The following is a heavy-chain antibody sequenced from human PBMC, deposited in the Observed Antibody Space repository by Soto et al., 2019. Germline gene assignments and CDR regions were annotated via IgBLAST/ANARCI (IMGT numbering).Heavy chain of an antibody. V-gene: IGHV3-30*04. Sequence: QVQLVESGGGVVQPGRSLRLSCAASGFTFSSYAMHWVRQAPGKGLEWVAVISYDGSNKYYADSVKGRFTISRDNSKNTLYLQMNSLRAEETAIYYCAKERMEQYQLLPFFDYWGQGTLVTVSS. CDR2: ISYDGSNK. CDR3: AKERMEQYQLLPFFDY. CDR1: GFTFSSYA. D-gene: IGHD2-2*01. J-gene: IGHJ4*02.